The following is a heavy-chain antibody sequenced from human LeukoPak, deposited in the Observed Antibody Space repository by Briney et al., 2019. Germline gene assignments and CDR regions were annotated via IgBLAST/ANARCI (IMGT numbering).Heavy chain of an antibody. V-gene: IGHV4-59*08. Sequence: PSETLSLTCTVSGGSISSYYWSWIRQPPGKGLEWIGYIYYSGSTNYNPSLKSRVTISVDTSKNQFSLKLSSVTAADTAVYYYARHRYCSGGSCYPVAWFDPWGQGTLVTVSS. CDR1: GGSISSYY. CDR3: ARHRYCSGGSCYPVAWFDP. J-gene: IGHJ5*02. D-gene: IGHD2-15*01. CDR2: IYYSGST.